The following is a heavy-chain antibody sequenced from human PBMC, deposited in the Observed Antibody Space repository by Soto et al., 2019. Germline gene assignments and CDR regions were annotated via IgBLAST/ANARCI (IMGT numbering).Heavy chain of an antibody. Sequence: KTSETLSLTCTVSGDSLRSSYHYWGWIRQLPGKGLEWIGSIYYTGNTYYNPSLKSRVSISVHMATHEIYLRLRGGSFADTAVYYWVGVELYEGEFPPNYGRWAQRALVSVS. CDR3: VGVELYEGEFPPNYGR. D-gene: IGHD3-10*01. CDR1: GDSLRSSYHY. V-gene: IGHV4-39*01. CDR2: IYYTGNT. J-gene: IGHJ4*02.